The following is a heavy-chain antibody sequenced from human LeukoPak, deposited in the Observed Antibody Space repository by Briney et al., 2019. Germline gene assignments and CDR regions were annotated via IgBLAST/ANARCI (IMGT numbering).Heavy chain of an antibody. V-gene: IGHV3-66*01. CDR2: IHRGGNT. D-gene: IGHD3-10*01. CDR3: ARDPGYGLGVDYGDY. J-gene: IGHJ4*02. CDR1: GFTVSGNY. Sequence: GGSLRLSCAAAGFTVSGNYMSWVRQAPGKGLEWLSVIHRGGNTYYADSVKGRFTISRDSSKNTVFLQMDSLRAEDTAVYYCARDPGYGLGVDYGDYWGQGTLVTVSS.